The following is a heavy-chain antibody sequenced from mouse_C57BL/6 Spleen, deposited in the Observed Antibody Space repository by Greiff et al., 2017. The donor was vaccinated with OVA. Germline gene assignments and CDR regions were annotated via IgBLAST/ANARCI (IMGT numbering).Heavy chain of an antibody. D-gene: IGHD2-14*01. CDR3: TKGVRP. Sequence: QVPLKESGAELVRPGASVTLSCKASGYTFTDYEMHWVKQTPVHGLEWIGAIDPETGGTAYNQKFKGKAILTADKSSSTAYMELRSLTSEDSAVYYCTKGVRPWGQGTLVTVSA. J-gene: IGHJ3*01. CDR2: IDPETGGT. V-gene: IGHV1-15*01. CDR1: GYTFTDYE.